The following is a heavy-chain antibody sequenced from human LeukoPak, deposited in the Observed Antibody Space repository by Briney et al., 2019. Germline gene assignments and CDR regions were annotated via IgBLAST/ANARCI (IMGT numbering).Heavy chain of an antibody. V-gene: IGHV3-23*01. J-gene: IGHJ4*02. CDR3: AKRYSYGLEAVAGVN. CDR1: GFTFSSYG. CDR2: ISASGGDT. D-gene: IGHD5-18*01. Sequence: GGSLRLSCAASGFTFSSYGMSWVRQAPGKGLEWVSAISASGGDTYYADSVKGRFALSRDNSKNTVYLQMNSLRVEDTAVYYCAKRYSYGLEAVAGVNWGQGTLVTVSS.